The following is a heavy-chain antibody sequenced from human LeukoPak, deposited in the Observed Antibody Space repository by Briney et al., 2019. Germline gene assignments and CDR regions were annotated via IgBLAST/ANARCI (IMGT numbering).Heavy chain of an antibody. CDR2: IKSKADGETI. CDR3: STLTSRGLSDS. D-gene: IGHD1-20*01. CDR1: GFTFTNAW. J-gene: IGHJ4*02. Sequence: GGSLRLSCAASGFTFTNAWMNRVRQAPGKGLEWVGRIKSKADGETIDYAAPVKGRFTFSRDDPKNMLYLQMNSLKSEDTAVYYCSTLTSRGLSDSWGQGTLVTVSS. V-gene: IGHV3-15*07.